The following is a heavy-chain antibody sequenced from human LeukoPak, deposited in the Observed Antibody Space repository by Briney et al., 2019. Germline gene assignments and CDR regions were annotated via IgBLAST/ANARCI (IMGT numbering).Heavy chain of an antibody. V-gene: IGHV3-20*04. Sequence: GGSQRLSCAASGCTFDNYGISWVRQASGKGLEWVSGINWNGGTTGYADSVKGRFTISRDNAKNSLYLQMNNLRAEDTAFYYCARETGGGSSWGQGTLVTVSS. J-gene: IGHJ5*02. CDR1: GCTFDNYG. CDR2: INWNGGTT. CDR3: ARETGGGSS. D-gene: IGHD2-15*01.